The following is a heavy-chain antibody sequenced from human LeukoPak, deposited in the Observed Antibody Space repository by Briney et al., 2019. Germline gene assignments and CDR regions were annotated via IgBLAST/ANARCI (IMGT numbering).Heavy chain of an antibody. CDR1: GFTFSTYS. J-gene: IGHJ6*01. CDR3: ARWDGMDV. CDR2: ISSGSTYI. Sequence: PGGSLRLSCAASGFTFSTYSMNWVRQAPGKGLEWVSSISSGSTYIDYADSVQGRFTISRDNAKNALYLQMNSLRAEDTAVYYCARWDGMDVWGQGTTVTVSS. V-gene: IGHV3-21*01.